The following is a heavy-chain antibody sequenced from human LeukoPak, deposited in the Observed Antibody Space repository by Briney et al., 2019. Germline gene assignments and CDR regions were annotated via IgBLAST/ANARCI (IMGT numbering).Heavy chain of an antibody. CDR1: GGSISSYY. J-gene: IGHJ3*02. V-gene: IGHV4-59*12. D-gene: IGHD3-16*01. CDR3: ARRGLGLHAFDI. CDR2: IYSSGST. Sequence: PSETLSLTCTVSGGSISSYYWSWIRQPPGKGLEWIGHIYSSGSTNYNPSLKSRVTMSVDTSKNQFSLKLSSVTAADTAVYYCARRGLGLHAFDIWGQGTMVTVSS.